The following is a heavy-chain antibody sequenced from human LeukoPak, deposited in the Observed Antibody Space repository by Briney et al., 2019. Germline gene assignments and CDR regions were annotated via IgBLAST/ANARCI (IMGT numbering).Heavy chain of an antibody. D-gene: IGHD4-17*01. CDR1: GFNFNTFG. CDR2: ISNDGRNH. Sequence: GGSLRLSCAASGFNFNTFGMHWVRQAPGKGLEWVGVISNDGRNHYYVDSVRGRFTISRDNSNNTLYLQMDSLRAEDTAFYYCAKVLFGDYGSYFDSWGPGTLVTVS. J-gene: IGHJ4*02. V-gene: IGHV3-30*18. CDR3: AKVLFGDYGSYFDS.